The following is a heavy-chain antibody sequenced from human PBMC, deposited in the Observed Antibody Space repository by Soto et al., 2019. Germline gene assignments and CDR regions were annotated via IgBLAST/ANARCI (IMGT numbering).Heavy chain of an antibody. CDR3: ARQGSRAFDI. D-gene: IGHD2-15*01. V-gene: IGHV4-39*01. J-gene: IGHJ3*02. CDR2: IYYSGSA. Sequence: SETLSLTCDVSGDTISTSVYYWGWIRQPPGRGLEWMANIYYSGSAYYNPSLKSRVSTSVDTSKNQFSLKLRSVTAADTAVYYCARQGSRAFDIWGQGTMVT. CDR1: GDTISTSVYY.